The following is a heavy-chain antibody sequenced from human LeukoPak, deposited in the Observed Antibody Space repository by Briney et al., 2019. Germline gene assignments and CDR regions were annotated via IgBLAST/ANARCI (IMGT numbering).Heavy chain of an antibody. Sequence: GESLKISCKGSGYSFTSYWIGWVRQMPGKGLEWMGIIYPGDSDTRYSPSFQGQVTISADKSISTAYLQWSSLKASDTAMYYCARNMVRGVINPPFDYWGQGTLVTISS. CDR2: IYPGDSDT. CDR3: ARNMVRGVINPPFDY. CDR1: GYSFTSYW. J-gene: IGHJ4*02. D-gene: IGHD3-10*01. V-gene: IGHV5-51*01.